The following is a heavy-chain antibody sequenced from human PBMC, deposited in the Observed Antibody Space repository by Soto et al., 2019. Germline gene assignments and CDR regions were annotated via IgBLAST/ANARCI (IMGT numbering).Heavy chain of an antibody. CDR3: ARQVLDDYDILTGYYVDY. Sequence: GESLKISCKGSGYSFTSYWIGWVRQMPGKGLEWMGIIYPGDSDTRYSPSFQGQVTISADKSISTAYLQWSSLKASDTAMYYCARQVLDDYDILTGYYVDYWGQGTLVTVSS. CDR1: GYSFTSYW. CDR2: IYPGDSDT. J-gene: IGHJ4*02. V-gene: IGHV5-51*01. D-gene: IGHD3-9*01.